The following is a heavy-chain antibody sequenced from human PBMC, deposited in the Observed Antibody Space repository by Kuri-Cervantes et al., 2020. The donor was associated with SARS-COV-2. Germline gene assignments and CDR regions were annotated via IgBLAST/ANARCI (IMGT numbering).Heavy chain of an antibody. CDR3: ANSFYDTSSVPRLDY. CDR1: GLTFSNAW. Sequence: GESLKISCAASGLTFSNAWMSWVRQAPGKGLEWVAFIRYDGSNKYYADSVKGRFTISRDNSKNTLYLQMNSLGVEDTAVYYCANSFYDTSSVPRLDYWGQGTLVTVSS. D-gene: IGHD2/OR15-2a*01. J-gene: IGHJ4*02. V-gene: IGHV3-30*02. CDR2: IRYDGSNK.